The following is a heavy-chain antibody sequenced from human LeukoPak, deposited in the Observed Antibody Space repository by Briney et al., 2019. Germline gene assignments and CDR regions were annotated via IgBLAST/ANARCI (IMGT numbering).Heavy chain of an antibody. V-gene: IGHV4-39*01. CDR1: GGSISSSSYY. D-gene: IGHD3-22*01. CDR3: ARALDWGTLITMIVVPSPGRAFDI. J-gene: IGHJ3*02. Sequence: SETLSLTCTVSGGSISSSSYYWGWIRQPPGKGLEWIGSIYYSGSTYYNPSLKSRVTISVDTSKNQFSLKLSSVTAADTAVYYCARALDWGTLITMIVVPSPGRAFDIWGQGTMVTVSS. CDR2: IYYSGST.